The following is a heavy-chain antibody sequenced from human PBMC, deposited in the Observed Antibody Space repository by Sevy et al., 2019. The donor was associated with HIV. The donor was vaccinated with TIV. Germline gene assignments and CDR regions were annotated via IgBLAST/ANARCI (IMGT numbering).Heavy chain of an antibody. CDR3: AKVSKYSSSWYFDY. J-gene: IGHJ4*02. D-gene: IGHD6-13*01. V-gene: IGHV3-23*01. Sequence: GGSLRLSCAASGFTFSSYAMSWVRQAPGKGLEWVSVISGSGGSKYYADSVKGRFTISRDNSKNTLYLQMNSLRAEDTAVYYGAKVSKYSSSWYFDYWGQGTLVTVSS. CDR1: GFTFSSYA. CDR2: ISGSGGSK.